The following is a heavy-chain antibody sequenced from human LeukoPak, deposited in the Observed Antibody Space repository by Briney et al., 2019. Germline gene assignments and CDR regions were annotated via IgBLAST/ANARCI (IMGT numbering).Heavy chain of an antibody. CDR1: GGTFSSYT. Sequence: WASVKVSCKASGGTFSSYTISWVRQAPGQGLEWMGRIIPILGIANYAQKFQGRVTITADKSTSTAYMELSSLRSEDTAVYYCARGLSEYCSSTSCYTLNWFDPWGQGTLVTVSS. J-gene: IGHJ5*02. CDR3: ARGLSEYCSSTSCYTLNWFDP. D-gene: IGHD2-2*02. CDR2: IIPILGIA. V-gene: IGHV1-69*02.